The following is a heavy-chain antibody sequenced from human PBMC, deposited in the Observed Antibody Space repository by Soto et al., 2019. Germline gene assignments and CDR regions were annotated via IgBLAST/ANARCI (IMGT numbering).Heavy chain of an antibody. Sequence: PSETLSLTCTVSGGCISSYYWSWIRQPAGKGLEWIGRIYTSGSTNYNPSLKSRVTMSVDTSKNQFSLKLSSVTAADTAVYYCARGRVLLWFGESAFDYWGQGTLVTVSS. J-gene: IGHJ4*02. CDR1: GGCISSYY. CDR2: IYTSGST. CDR3: ARGRVLLWFGESAFDY. V-gene: IGHV4-4*07. D-gene: IGHD3-10*01.